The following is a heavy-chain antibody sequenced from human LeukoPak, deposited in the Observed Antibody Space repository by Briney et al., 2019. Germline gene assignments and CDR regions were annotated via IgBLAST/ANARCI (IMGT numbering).Heavy chain of an antibody. CDR1: GYTFTSYG. J-gene: IGHJ4*02. V-gene: IGHV1-18*01. CDR2: ISAYNGNT. D-gene: IGHD2-21*02. CDR3: ARGCGGGDCSFDY. Sequence: ASVKVSCKASGYTFTSYGIRWVRQAPGQGLEWVGWISAYNGNTNYAQKLQGRVAMTTDTSTSTAYVELRRLRSDDTAVYYCARGCGGGDCSFDYWGQGTLVTVSS.